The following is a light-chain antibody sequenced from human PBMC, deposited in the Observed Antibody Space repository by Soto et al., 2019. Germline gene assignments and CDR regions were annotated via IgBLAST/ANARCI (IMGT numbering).Light chain of an antibody. J-gene: IGLJ2*01. CDR2: STS. Sequence: QAVVTQEPSLTVSPGGTVTLTCASSTGAVTSGYYPNWFQQKPGQAPRALIYSTSNKHPWTPARFSGSLLGGKAALTLLGVQSEDEAEYYCLLYYGGGQVFGGGTKLTVL. CDR3: LLYYGGGQV. V-gene: IGLV7-43*01. CDR1: TGAVTSGYY.